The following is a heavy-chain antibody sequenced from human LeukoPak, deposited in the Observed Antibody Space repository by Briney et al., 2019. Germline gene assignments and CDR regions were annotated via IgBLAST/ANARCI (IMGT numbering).Heavy chain of an antibody. V-gene: IGHV3-7*01. CDR3: AGCAGNSCYFDY. Sequence: QPGGPLRLSCAASGFTVSSNYMSWVRQAPGKGLEWVANIKQDGSAKNYVDSVKGRFTISRDNAKNSLYLQLNSLRAEDTAVYYCAGCAGNSCYFDYWGQGTLVIVSS. D-gene: IGHD1-1*01. CDR2: IKQDGSAK. J-gene: IGHJ4*02. CDR1: GFTVSSNY.